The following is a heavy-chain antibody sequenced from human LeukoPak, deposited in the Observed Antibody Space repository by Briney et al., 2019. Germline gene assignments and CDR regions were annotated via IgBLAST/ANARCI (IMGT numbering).Heavy chain of an antibody. CDR3: ARSPEILRFLEWLPPNYYYGMDV. J-gene: IGHJ6*02. D-gene: IGHD3-3*01. CDR2: MNPNSGNT. Sequence: ASVKVSCKASVYTFTSYDTNWVRHTPGQGLERMGWMNPNSGNTGYAQKFQGRVTMTRNTSISTAYMELSSLRSEDTAVYYCARSPEILRFLEWLPPNYYYGMDVWGQGTTVTVSS. V-gene: IGHV1-8*01. CDR1: VYTFTSYD.